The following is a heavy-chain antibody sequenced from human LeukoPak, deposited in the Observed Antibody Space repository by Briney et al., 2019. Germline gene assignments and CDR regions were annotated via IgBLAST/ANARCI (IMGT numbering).Heavy chain of an antibody. Sequence: VGSLRLSCAASEFTFSNYAMSWVRQAPGKGLEWVSSLTSGGSSYYADSVKGRFTISRDNSRNTLYLQMSSLRAEDTAVYYCAKGLGSGSYYNMFDYWGQGTLVTVSS. CDR3: AKGLGSGSYYNMFDY. CDR1: EFTFSNYA. CDR2: LTSGGSS. V-gene: IGHV3-23*01. D-gene: IGHD3-10*01. J-gene: IGHJ4*02.